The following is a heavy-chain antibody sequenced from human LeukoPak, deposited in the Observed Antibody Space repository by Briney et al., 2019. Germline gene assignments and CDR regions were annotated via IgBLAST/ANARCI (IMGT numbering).Heavy chain of an antibody. V-gene: IGHV4-34*01. CDR2: INHSGST. D-gene: IGHD2-8*01. CDR1: GGSFSGYY. CDR3: ARVPRYCTNGVCPGSFDY. J-gene: IGHJ4*02. Sequence: SETLSLTCAVYGGSFSGYYWSWIRQPPGKGLEWIGEINHSGSTNYNSSLKSRVTISVDTSKNQFSLKLSSVTAADTAVYYCARVPRYCTNGVCPGSFDYWGQGTLVTVSS.